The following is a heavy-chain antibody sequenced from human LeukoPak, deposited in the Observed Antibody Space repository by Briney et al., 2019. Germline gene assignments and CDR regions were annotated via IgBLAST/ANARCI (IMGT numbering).Heavy chain of an antibody. CDR2: IKQDGSEK. CDR1: GFTFSSYW. V-gene: IGHV3-7*01. CDR3: AKDHSYYYDSSGYMGR. J-gene: IGHJ3*01. D-gene: IGHD3-22*01. Sequence: GGSLRLSCAASGFTFSSYWMSWVRQAPGKRLEWVANIKQDGSEKYYVDSVKGRFTISRDNAKNSLYLQMNSLRAEDTAVYYCAKDHSYYYDSSGYMGRWGQGTMVTVSS.